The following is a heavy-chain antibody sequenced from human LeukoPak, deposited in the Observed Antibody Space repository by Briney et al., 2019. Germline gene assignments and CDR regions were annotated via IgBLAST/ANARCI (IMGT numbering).Heavy chain of an antibody. CDR1: GFTFSSYA. CDR3: AKGRGLPPYFDY. Sequence: GGSLRLSCAASGFTFSSYAMSWVRQAPGKGPEWVSAISVSGGATYYADSVKGRFTISRDNSKNTLSLQMNRLKGEDTAVYYCAKGRGLPPYFDYWGQGALVTVSS. J-gene: IGHJ4*02. V-gene: IGHV3-23*01. CDR2: ISVSGGAT. D-gene: IGHD2-15*01.